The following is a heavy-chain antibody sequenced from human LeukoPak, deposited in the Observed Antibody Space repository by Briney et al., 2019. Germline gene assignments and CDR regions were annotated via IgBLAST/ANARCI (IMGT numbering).Heavy chain of an antibody. Sequence: PGGSLRLSCAVSGFTFSNYWMHWVRQAPGMGLVWVSRINTDGRTTSYADSVKGRFTISRDNAKNILYLEVNSLRTDDTAVNYCARGGLEPVDYWGQGTLVTVSS. CDR3: ARGGLEPVDY. V-gene: IGHV3-74*01. CDR1: GFTFSNYW. CDR2: INTDGRTT. D-gene: IGHD5-24*01. J-gene: IGHJ4*02.